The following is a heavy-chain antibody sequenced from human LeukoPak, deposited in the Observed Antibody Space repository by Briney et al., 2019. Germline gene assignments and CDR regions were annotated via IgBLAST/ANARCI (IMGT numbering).Heavy chain of an antibody. J-gene: IGHJ4*02. V-gene: IGHV3-23*01. D-gene: IGHD5-12*01. CDR2: ISGSGGST. CDR1: GFIFSNYW. CDR3: AKDTDIVGDRGDY. Sequence: PGGSLRLSCAASGFIFSNYWMNWVRLAPGKGLEWVSAISGSGGSTYYADSVKGRFTISRDNSKNTLYLQMNSLRAEDTAVYYCAKDTDIVGDRGDYWGQGTLVTVSS.